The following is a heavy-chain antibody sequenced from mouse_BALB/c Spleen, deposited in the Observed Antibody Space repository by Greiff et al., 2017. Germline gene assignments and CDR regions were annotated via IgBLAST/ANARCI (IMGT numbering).Heavy chain of an antibody. CDR1: GFTFSSFG. D-gene: IGHD1-1*01. V-gene: IGHV5-17*02. CDR2: ISSGSSTI. Sequence: EVMLVESGGGLVQPGGSRKLSCAASGFTFSSFGMHWVRQAPEKGLEWVAYISSGSSTIYYADTVKGRFTISRDNPKNTLFLQMTSLRSEDTAMYYCARSDYYGSSYFAWFAYWGQGTLVTVSA. J-gene: IGHJ3*01. CDR3: ARSDYYGSSYFAWFAY.